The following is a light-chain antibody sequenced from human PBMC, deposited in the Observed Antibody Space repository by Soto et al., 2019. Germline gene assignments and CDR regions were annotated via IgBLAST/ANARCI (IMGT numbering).Light chain of an antibody. CDR3: SSYTGTSTFV. J-gene: IGLJ1*01. CDR2: DVN. Sequence: QSALTQPASVSGSPGQSITISCTGTSSDVGGYDYVSWYQQLPDKAPKLMIYDVNNRPSGVSNRFSGSKSGNTASLTISGLQAEDEADYYCSSYTGTSTFVFGGGTEVTVL. CDR1: SSDVGGYDY. V-gene: IGLV2-14*01.